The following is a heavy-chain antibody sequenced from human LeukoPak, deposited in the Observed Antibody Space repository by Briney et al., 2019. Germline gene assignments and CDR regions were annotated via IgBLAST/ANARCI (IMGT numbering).Heavy chain of an antibody. CDR1: GGSIRTYY. V-gene: IGHV4-4*07. CDR2: IHTSGST. Sequence: SETLSLTCTVSGGSIRTYYWSWIRQPAGKALEWIGRIHTSGSTDYNPSLESRVSMSVDTSKNQYSLKLRSVTAADTAVYYCAREGSMTARPFVSIDYWGQGTLVTVSS. CDR3: AREGSMTARPFVSIDY. D-gene: IGHD6-6*01. J-gene: IGHJ4*02.